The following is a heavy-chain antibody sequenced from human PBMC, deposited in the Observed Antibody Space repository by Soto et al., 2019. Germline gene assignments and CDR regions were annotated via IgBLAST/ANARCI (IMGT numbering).Heavy chain of an antibody. CDR2: IYYSGST. CDR3: ARESACYGSSTSCYNWFDP. Sequence: SETLSLTCTVSGGSMSSGDYYWSWIRQPPGKGLEWIGYIYYSGSTYYNPSLKSRVTISVDTSKNQFSLKLSSVTAADTAVYYCARESACYGSSTSCYNWFDPWGQGTLVTVSS. V-gene: IGHV4-30-4*01. J-gene: IGHJ5*02. D-gene: IGHD2-2*01. CDR1: GGSMSSGDYY.